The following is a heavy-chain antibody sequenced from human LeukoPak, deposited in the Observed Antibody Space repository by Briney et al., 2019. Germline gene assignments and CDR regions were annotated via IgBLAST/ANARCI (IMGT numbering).Heavy chain of an antibody. CDR2: INPSGGST. CDR3: ARERYYASGSYRGYYMDV. V-gene: IGHV1-46*01. D-gene: IGHD3-10*01. J-gene: IGHJ6*03. Sequence: ASVKVSCKASGYIFTSYFMHWVRQAPGQGLEWMGIINPSGGSTSYAQKFQGRVTMTRDTSISTAYMELSRLRSDDTAVYYCARERYYASGSYRGYYMDVWGKGTTVTVSS. CDR1: GYIFTSYF.